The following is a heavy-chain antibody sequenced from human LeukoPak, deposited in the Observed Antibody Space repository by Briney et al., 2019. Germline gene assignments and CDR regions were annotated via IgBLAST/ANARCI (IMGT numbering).Heavy chain of an antibody. CDR3: ARARWELDYYYYYGMDV. Sequence: PSETLSLTCTVSGGSISSYYWSWIRQPPGKGLEWLGYIYYSGSTNYNPSLKSRVTISVDTSRNQFSLKLSSVTAADTAVYYCARARWELDYYYYYGMDVWGQGTTVTVSS. CDR2: IYYSGST. J-gene: IGHJ6*02. V-gene: IGHV4-59*01. D-gene: IGHD1-26*01. CDR1: GGSISSYY.